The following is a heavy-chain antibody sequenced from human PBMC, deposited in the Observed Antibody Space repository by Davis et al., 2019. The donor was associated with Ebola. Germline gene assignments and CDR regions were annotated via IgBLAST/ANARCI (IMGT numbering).Heavy chain of an antibody. CDR1: GFTFTTFA. J-gene: IGHJ3*02. CDR3: ARGRYFDWVDAFDI. V-gene: IGHV3-23*01. D-gene: IGHD3-9*01. CDR2: ISGSGENT. Sequence: GESLKISCAASGFTFTTFAMSWVRQAPGKGLEWVSAISGSGENTYYADSVKGRFTISRDNAKNSLYLQMNSLRDDDTAMYYCARGRYFDWVDAFDIWGQGTMVTVSS.